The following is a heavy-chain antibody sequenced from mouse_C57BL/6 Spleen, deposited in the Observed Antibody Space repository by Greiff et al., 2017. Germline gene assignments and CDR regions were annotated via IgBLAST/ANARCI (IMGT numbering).Heavy chain of an antibody. Sequence: EVMLVESEGGLVQPGSSMKLSCTASGFTFSDYYMAWVRQVPEKGLEWVANINYDGSSTYYLDSLKSRFIISRDNAKNILYLQVSSLKSEDTATYYCARDGGGNYSNYYAMDYWGQGTSVTVSS. D-gene: IGHD2-1*01. V-gene: IGHV5-16*01. J-gene: IGHJ4*01. CDR3: ARDGGGNYSNYYAMDY. CDR1: GFTFSDYY. CDR2: INYDGSST.